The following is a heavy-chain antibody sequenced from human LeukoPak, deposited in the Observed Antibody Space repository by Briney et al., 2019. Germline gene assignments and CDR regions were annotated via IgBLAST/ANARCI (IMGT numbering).Heavy chain of an antibody. V-gene: IGHV3-23*01. CDR2: ISGSGTST. CDR1: GFTFANYV. CDR3: AKDPLRGVIIYNWFDP. J-gene: IGHJ5*02. D-gene: IGHD3-10*01. Sequence: GGSLRLSCSASGFTFANYVMNWVRQSPGKGLEWVSGISGSGTSTKYIDSVKGRFTISRDNSQNALYLQMNSLRAEDTAVYYCAKDPLRGVIIYNWFDPWGQGTLVTVSS.